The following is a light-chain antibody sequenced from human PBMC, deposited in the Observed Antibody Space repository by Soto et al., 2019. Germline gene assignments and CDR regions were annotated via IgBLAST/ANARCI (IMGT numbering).Light chain of an antibody. CDR3: AAWDDSLSGSYV. V-gene: IGLV1-47*01. Sequence: QSVLTQPPSASGTPGQRVTVSRSGSSSNIGNNYVFWYQHLPGTAPKLLIYRNDQRPSGVSDRFSGSKSGTSASLAISGLRSEDEADYYCAAWDDSLSGSYVFGTGTKVTVL. CDR2: RND. CDR1: SSNIGNNY. J-gene: IGLJ1*01.